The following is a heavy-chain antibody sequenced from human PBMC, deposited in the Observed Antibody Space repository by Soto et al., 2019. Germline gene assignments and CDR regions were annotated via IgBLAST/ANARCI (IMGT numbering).Heavy chain of an antibody. J-gene: IGHJ6*02. CDR2: ISAYNGNT. V-gene: IGHV1-18*04. D-gene: IGHD3-3*01. CDR1: GYTFTSYG. Sequence: ASVKVSCKASGYTFTSYGMSWVRQAPGQGLEWMGWISAYNGNTNYAQKLQGRVTMTTDTSTSTAYMELRSLRSDDTAVYYCARDLELRITIFGVVTKYGMDVWGQGTTVTVSS. CDR3: ARDLELRITIFGVVTKYGMDV.